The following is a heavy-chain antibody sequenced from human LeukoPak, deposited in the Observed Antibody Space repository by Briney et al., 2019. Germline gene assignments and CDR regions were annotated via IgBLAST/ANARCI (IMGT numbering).Heavy chain of an antibody. V-gene: IGHV3-21*01. Sequence: GGSLRLSCAASGFTFSSYSMNWVRQAPGKGLEWVSSISSSSSYIYYADPVKGRFTISRDNAKNSLYLQMNSLRAEDTAVYYCARKGDCSSTSCYRNAFDIWGQGTMVTVSS. CDR3: ARKGDCSSTSCYRNAFDI. CDR2: ISSSSSYI. D-gene: IGHD2-2*01. J-gene: IGHJ3*02. CDR1: GFTFSSYS.